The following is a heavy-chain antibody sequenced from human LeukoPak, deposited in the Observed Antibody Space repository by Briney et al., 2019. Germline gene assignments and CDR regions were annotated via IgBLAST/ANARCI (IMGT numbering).Heavy chain of an antibody. CDR3: ARDADLGSEV. CDR1: GGSISGGDYY. D-gene: IGHD3-10*01. J-gene: IGHJ4*02. Sequence: SETLSLTRTVSGGSISGGDYYWSWIRQTPGKGLEWIGYIYYSGIPYYNPSLRSRVTISRDTSKNQLSLRLSSVTAADTAVYYCARDADLGSEVWGPGTLVTVSS. V-gene: IGHV4-30-4*01. CDR2: IYYSGIP.